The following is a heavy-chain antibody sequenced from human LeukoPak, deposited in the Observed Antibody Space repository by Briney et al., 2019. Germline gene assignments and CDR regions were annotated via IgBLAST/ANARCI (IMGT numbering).Heavy chain of an antibody. D-gene: IGHD3-9*01. Sequence: ASVKVSCKASGYTVTSYYMHWVRQAPGQGLEWMGIINPSAGSTSYAQKFQGRVTMTRDTSTSTVYMELRSLRSEDTAVFYCARGSALRYFDWLLYYWGQGTLVTVSS. CDR3: ARGSALRYFDWLLYY. J-gene: IGHJ4*02. V-gene: IGHV1-46*01. CDR2: INPSAGST. CDR1: GYTVTSYY.